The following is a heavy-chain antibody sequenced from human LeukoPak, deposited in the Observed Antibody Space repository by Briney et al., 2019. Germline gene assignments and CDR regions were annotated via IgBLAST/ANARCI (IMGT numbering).Heavy chain of an antibody. D-gene: IGHD6-13*01. CDR2: IRYDGSNQ. CDR1: GFTFSSYG. Sequence: GGSLRLSCAASGFTFSSYGMHWVRQAPGKGLERVAFIRYDGSNQYYADSVKGRFTISRDNSKNTVYLQMNSLRAEDTAVYYCAKDHGSSWYGYFDYWGQGTLVTVSS. CDR3: AKDHGSSWYGYFDY. V-gene: IGHV3-30*02. J-gene: IGHJ4*02.